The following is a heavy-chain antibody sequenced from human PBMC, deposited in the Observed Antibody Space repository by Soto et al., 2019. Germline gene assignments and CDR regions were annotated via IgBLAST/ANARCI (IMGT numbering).Heavy chain of an antibody. Sequence: PGGSLRLSCTASGFTFGDYAMSWFRQAPGKGLEWVGFIGSKAYGGTTEYAASVKGRFTISSDDSKSIAYLQMNSLKTEDAAVYYCTREQEVGWFDPWGQGTLVTVSS. CDR3: TREQEVGWFDP. CDR1: GFTFGDYA. CDR2: IGSKAYGGTT. D-gene: IGHD2-2*01. J-gene: IGHJ5*02. V-gene: IGHV3-49*03.